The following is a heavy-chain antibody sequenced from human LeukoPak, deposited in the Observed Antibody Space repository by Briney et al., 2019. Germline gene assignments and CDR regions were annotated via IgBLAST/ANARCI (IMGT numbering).Heavy chain of an antibody. J-gene: IGHJ3*02. V-gene: IGHV1-46*01. CDR1: GYTFTSYY. CDR2: INPSGGST. Sequence: GASVKVSCKASGYTFTSYYMHWVRQAPGQGLEWMGIINPSGGSTSYAQKFQGRVTMTRDTSTSTVYMELSSPRSEDTAVYYCAGDLISPGDAFDIWGQGTMVTVSS. CDR3: AGDLISPGDAFDI. D-gene: IGHD3-16*01.